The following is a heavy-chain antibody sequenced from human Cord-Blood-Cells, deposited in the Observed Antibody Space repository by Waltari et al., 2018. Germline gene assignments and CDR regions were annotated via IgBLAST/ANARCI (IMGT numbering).Heavy chain of an antibody. D-gene: IGHD3-22*01. V-gene: IGHV4-39*01. CDR2: IYYSGGT. CDR1: GGSISSSSYY. CDR3: ARQTAYYYDSSGYYFDWFDP. J-gene: IGHJ5*02. Sequence: QLQLQESGPGLVKPSETLSLTCTVSGGSISSSSYYWGWIRQPPGKGLEWIGSIYYSGGTYDNPSLKSRVTISVDTSKNQFSLKLSSVTAADTAVYYCARQTAYYYDSSGYYFDWFDPWGQGTLVTVSS.